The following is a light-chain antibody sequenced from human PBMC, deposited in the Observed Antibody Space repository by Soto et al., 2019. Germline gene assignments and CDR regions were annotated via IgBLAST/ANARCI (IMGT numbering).Light chain of an antibody. J-gene: IGKJ4*01. CDR1: QSVSSY. V-gene: IGKV3-11*01. CDR3: QHRSNGLT. CDR2: DAS. Sequence: EIVLTQSPATLSLSPGERATLSCRASQSVSSYLAWYQQKAGQAPSLLFYDASNRVTGIPARFSGIGSGTEFTLTISSLEPEDFAVYDCQHRSNGLTFGEGTKVEIK.